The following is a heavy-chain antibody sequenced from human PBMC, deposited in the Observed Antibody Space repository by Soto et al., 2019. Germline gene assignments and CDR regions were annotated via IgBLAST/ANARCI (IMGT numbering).Heavy chain of an antibody. V-gene: IGHV3-23*01. J-gene: IGHJ4*02. CDR1: GITLINFA. D-gene: IGHD3-3*01. Sequence: VQLLESGGYLEQPGGSLRLSLAASGITLINFAMNWVRQAPGKGLEWVSVISGSGGDTHYAESVKGRFSISRDNSKTTLYLQMTSLRAEDTVVYYCAQAIDLYYAPFAFWGRGTLVTVSS. CDR3: AQAIDLYYAPFAF. CDR2: ISGSGGDT.